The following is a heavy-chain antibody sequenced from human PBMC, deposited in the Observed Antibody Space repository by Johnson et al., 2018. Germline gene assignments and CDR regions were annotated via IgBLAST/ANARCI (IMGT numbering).Heavy chain of an antibody. J-gene: IGHJ6*03. CDR1: GFTFDDYA. D-gene: IGHD3-10*01. CDR2: ISWNSGNI. CDR3: AKEGWFGGNYYYYYMDV. Sequence: VQLVESGGGLVQPGRSLRLSCAASGFTFDDYAMHWVRQAPGKGLEWVSGISWNSGNIGYADSVKGRFTISSDNAKNSLYLQMNSRRAEDKAVYYCAKEGWFGGNYYYYYMDVWGKGTTVTVSS. V-gene: IGHV3-9*01.